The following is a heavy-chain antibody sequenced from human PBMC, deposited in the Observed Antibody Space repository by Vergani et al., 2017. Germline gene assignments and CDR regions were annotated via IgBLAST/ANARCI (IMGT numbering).Heavy chain of an antibody. CDR1: GGSIRNNNYC. V-gene: IGHV4-39*01. Sequence: QLQLQESGPGLVKPSETLSLTCTVSGGSIRNNNYCWGWVRQPPGKGLEWIVSICYSGCTYYNTSLKSPVTISVDTSRNDFSLKLSSVTAGDTAVYYCARHGIVGGTGANYFDYWGQGALVTVSS. CDR2: ICYSGCT. CDR3: ARHGIVGGTGANYFDY. J-gene: IGHJ4*02. D-gene: IGHD1-26*01.